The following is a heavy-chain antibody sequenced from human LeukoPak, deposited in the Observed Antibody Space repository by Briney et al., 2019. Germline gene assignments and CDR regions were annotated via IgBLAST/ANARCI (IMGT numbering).Heavy chain of an antibody. CDR3: AKGPLPTGFPY. D-gene: IGHD3-3*01. Sequence: GGSLRLSCAASGFTFDDYAMNWVRQAPGKGLEWVSAINGRGGSTYYADSVKGRFTISRDNSKNTLYLHMSSLRAEDTAVYYCAKGPLPTGFPYWGQGTLVTVSS. CDR2: INGRGGST. V-gene: IGHV3-23*01. CDR1: GFTFDDYA. J-gene: IGHJ4*02.